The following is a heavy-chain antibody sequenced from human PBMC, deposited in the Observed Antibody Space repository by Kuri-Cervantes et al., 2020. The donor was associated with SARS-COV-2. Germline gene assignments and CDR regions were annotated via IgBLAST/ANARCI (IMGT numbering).Heavy chain of an antibody. CDR3: ARNSAFSSSWPLDN. CDR1: GGSITSSAYY. D-gene: IGHD6-13*01. J-gene: IGHJ4*02. CDR2: IYHSGST. V-gene: IGHV4-39*01. Sequence: GSLRLSCTDSGGSITSSAYYWGWVRQPPGKGLEWIATIYHSGSTYYNPSLKSRVTISIDTSKNQFSLKLSSVTAADTAVYYCARNSAFSSSWPLDNWGQGTLVTVSS.